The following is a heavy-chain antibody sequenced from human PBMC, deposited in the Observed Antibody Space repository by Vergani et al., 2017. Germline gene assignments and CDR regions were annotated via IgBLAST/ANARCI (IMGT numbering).Heavy chain of an antibody. CDR1: GGTFSSYA. V-gene: IGHV1-69*04. J-gene: IGHJ4*02. Sequence: QVQLVQSGAEVKKPGSSVKVSCKASGGTFSSYAISWVRQAPGQGLEWMGRIIPILGIANYAQKFQGRVTITADKSTSTAYMELSSLRSEDTAVYYCARGDYYGSVSYRPVDYWGQGTLVTVSS. CDR3: ARGDYYGSVSYRPVDY. CDR2: IIPILGIA. D-gene: IGHD3-10*01.